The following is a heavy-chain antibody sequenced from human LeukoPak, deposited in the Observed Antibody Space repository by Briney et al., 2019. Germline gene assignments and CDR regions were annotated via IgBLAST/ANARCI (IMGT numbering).Heavy chain of an antibody. CDR2: TYTDTSA. CDR1: GFIVSNNH. CDR3: ARESWGPVGP. J-gene: IGHJ5*02. D-gene: IGHD7-27*01. Sequence: GGSLRLSCAASGFIVSNNHMSWVRQAPGKGLEWVSLTYTDTSAYYADSVKGRFTISRDNSKNTLNLQMNSLRVEDTGVYYCARESWGPVGPWGQGTLVTVPS. V-gene: IGHV3-66*02.